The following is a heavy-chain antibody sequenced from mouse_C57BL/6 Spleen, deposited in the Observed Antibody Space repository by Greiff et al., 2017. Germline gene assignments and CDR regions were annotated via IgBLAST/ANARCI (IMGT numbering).Heavy chain of an antibody. Sequence: EVKLMESGGGLVKPGGSLKLSCAASGFTFSDYGMHWVRQAPEKGLEWVAYISSGSSTIYYADTVKGRFTISRDNAKNTLFLQMTSLRSEDTAMYYCANLRGAYWGQGTLVTVSA. J-gene: IGHJ3*01. D-gene: IGHD1-1*01. CDR2: ISSGSSTI. CDR1: GFTFSDYG. CDR3: ANLRGAY. V-gene: IGHV5-17*01.